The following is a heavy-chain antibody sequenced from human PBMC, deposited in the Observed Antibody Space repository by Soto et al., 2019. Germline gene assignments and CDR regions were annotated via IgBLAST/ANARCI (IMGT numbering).Heavy chain of an antibody. J-gene: IGHJ5*02. CDR3: ARVRGCSGGSCYSSTPRFDP. Sequence: EVQLVESGGGLVQPGGSLRLSCAASGFTFSGYWMSWFGQAPGKGRGWVPNIKQDGSEKYYVDSVKGRFTISRDNAKNSLYLQMNSLRAEDTAVYYCARVRGCSGGSCYSSTPRFDPWGQGTLVTVSS. CDR1: GFTFSGYW. CDR2: IKQDGSEK. V-gene: IGHV3-7*03. D-gene: IGHD2-15*01.